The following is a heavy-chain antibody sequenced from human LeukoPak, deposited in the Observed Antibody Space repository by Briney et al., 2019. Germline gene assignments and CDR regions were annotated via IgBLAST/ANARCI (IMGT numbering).Heavy chain of an antibody. D-gene: IGHD3-10*01. V-gene: IGHV4-59*01. CDR2: IYYSGST. CDR1: GGSISSYY. CDR3: ARGPYGSDY. J-gene: IGHJ4*02. Sequence: SETLSLTCAVSGGSISSYYWNWIRQPPGKGLEWIGYIYYSGSTNYNPSLKSRITISVDTSKNQFSLKLSSVTAADTAVYYCARGPYGSDYWGRGTLVTVSS.